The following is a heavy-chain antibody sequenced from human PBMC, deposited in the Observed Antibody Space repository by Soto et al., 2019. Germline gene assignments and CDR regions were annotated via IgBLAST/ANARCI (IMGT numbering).Heavy chain of an antibody. CDR2: IYWDDDK. Sequence: QITLKESGPTLVKPTQTLTLTCTFSGFSLSTSGVGVGWIRQPPGKALEWLALIYWDDDKRYSPSLKSRLTITKATSKNQVVLTMTNMDPVDTATYYCAHSGYYYDSSGSRPNFDYWGQGTLVTVSS. D-gene: IGHD3-22*01. CDR1: GFSLSTSGVG. J-gene: IGHJ4*02. V-gene: IGHV2-5*02. CDR3: AHSGYYYDSSGSRPNFDY.